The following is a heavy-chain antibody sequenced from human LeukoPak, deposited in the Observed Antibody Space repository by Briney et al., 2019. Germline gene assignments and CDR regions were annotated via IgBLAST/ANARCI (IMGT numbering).Heavy chain of an antibody. CDR1: GYTFTGYY. J-gene: IGHJ3*02. CDR3: ARGRTHRYYYDSSGYYGGAFDI. V-gene: IGHV1-2*02. CDR2: INPNSGGT. D-gene: IGHD3-22*01. Sequence: ASVKVSCKASGYTFTGYYMHWVRQAPGQGLEWMGWINPNSGGTNYAQKFQGRVTMTRDTSISTAYMELSRLRSDDTAVHYCARGRTHRYYYDSSGYYGGAFDIWGQGTMVTVSS.